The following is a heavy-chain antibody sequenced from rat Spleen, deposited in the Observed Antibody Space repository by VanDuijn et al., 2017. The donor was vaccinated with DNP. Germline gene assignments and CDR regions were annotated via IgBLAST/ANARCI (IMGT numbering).Heavy chain of an antibody. CDR2: ISTSGSRT. V-gene: IGHV5S13*01. Sequence: EVQLVESGGGLVQPGRSLKLSCAASGFTFRNYGMAWVRQAPTKGLEWVASISTSGSRTYYRNSVKDRFTVSRDNAKSTLYLQMDSLRSEDTATYYCVRHQGDGWGQGVMVTVSS. CDR1: GFTFRNYG. J-gene: IGHJ2*01. CDR3: VRHQGDG. D-gene: IGHD1-12*02.